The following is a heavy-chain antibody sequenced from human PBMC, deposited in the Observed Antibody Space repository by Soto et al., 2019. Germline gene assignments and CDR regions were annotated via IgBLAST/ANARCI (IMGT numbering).Heavy chain of an antibody. CDR3: ATPARDFYGPFYQHSGLDV. J-gene: IGHJ6*02. CDR1: GGPFRGYG. V-gene: IGHV1-69*01. D-gene: IGHD3-16*01. CDR2: IIPNFGAP. Sequence: QVQLVQSGPEAKKTGSSMKVSCKASGGPFRGYGLNWVRQAPGQGLEWIGGIIPNFGAPNYAQKFQGRVSITADEVTTTIYMELKGLRSEDTAVYYCATPARDFYGPFYQHSGLDVWGQGTRLTVSS.